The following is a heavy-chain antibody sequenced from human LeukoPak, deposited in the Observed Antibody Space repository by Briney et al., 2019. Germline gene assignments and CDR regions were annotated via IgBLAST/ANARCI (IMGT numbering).Heavy chain of an antibody. V-gene: IGHV4-61*02. CDR2: IYTSGST. Sequence: SQTLSLTCTVSGVSISSGSYYWSWIRQPAGKGLEWIGRIYTSGSTNYNPSFKSRVTMSVDTSKSQFSLQLTSVTAADTAVYYCARHNIASDGARLFDFWGRGTLVAVSS. CDR1: GVSISSGSYY. D-gene: IGHD4-17*01. CDR3: ARHNIASDGARLFDF. J-gene: IGHJ4*02.